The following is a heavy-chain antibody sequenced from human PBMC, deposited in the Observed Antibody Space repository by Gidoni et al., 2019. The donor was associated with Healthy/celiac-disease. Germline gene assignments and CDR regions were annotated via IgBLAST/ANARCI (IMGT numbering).Heavy chain of an antibody. D-gene: IGHD6-25*01. V-gene: IGHV3-48*02. Sequence: EVQLVESGGGLVQPGGSLRLSCAATGFTFSSYSMNWVRQAPGKGLAWVSYISSISSTIYYADSVKGLFTISRDNAKNSRYLQMNSLRDEDTAVYYCARDSSLIAAFDYWGQGTLVTVSS. CDR1: GFTFSSYS. J-gene: IGHJ4*02. CDR3: ARDSSLIAAFDY. CDR2: ISSISSTI.